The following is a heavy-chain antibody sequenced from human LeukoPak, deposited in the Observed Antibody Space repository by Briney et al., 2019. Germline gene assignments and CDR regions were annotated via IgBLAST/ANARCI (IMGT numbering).Heavy chain of an antibody. Sequence: GGSLRLSCAASGFTFSSYSMNWVRQAPGKGLEWVSYISSSSSTIYYADSVKGRFTISRDNAKNSLYLQMNSLRAEDTAVYYCARHVLERGDFWSGYYTSYYYYYMDVWGKGTTVTVSS. J-gene: IGHJ6*03. V-gene: IGHV3-48*01. D-gene: IGHD3-3*01. CDR3: ARHVLERGDFWSGYYTSYYYYYMDV. CDR1: GFTFSSYS. CDR2: ISSSSSTI.